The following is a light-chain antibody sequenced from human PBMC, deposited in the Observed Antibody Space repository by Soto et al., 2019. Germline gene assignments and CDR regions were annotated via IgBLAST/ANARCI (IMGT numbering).Light chain of an antibody. V-gene: IGKV1-39*01. CDR3: QQSFSTPT. CDR1: QRITIY. J-gene: IGKJ5*01. Sequence: DVQMTQSPVSLSTYVGDRVTITCRASQRITIYLNWYRQQPGKAPELLIYSASNLPSGVPSRFSGSGSATDFTLTISSLQPEDFATYYCQQSFSTPTFGQGTRLEIK. CDR2: SAS.